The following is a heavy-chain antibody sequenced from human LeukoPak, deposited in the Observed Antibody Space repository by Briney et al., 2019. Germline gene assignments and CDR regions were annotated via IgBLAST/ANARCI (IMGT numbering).Heavy chain of an antibody. CDR1: GFTFSSYA. CDR3: AKDALSIRSGAEYFQH. J-gene: IGHJ1*01. V-gene: IGHV3-23*01. D-gene: IGHD2-8*02. CDR2: ISGSGGST. Sequence: GGSLRLSCAASGFTFSSYAMSWVRQAPGKGLEWVSAISGSGGSTYYADSVKGRFTISRDNSKNTLYLQMNSLRAEDTAVYYCAKDALSIRSGAEYFQHWGQGTPVTVSS.